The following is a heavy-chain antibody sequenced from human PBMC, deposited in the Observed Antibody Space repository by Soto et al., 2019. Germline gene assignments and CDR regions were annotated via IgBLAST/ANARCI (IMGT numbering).Heavy chain of an antibody. CDR1: GLTFSSYE. Sequence: EVQLVESGGGLVQPGGSLRLSCAASGLTFSSYEMNWVRQAPGKGLEWVSYISSSGSTIYYADSVKGRFTISRDNAKNSLYLQMNSLRAEDTAVYYCATEETYYYDSSGYHFDYWGQGTLVTVSS. D-gene: IGHD3-22*01. CDR3: ATEETYYYDSSGYHFDY. V-gene: IGHV3-48*03. J-gene: IGHJ4*02. CDR2: ISSSGSTI.